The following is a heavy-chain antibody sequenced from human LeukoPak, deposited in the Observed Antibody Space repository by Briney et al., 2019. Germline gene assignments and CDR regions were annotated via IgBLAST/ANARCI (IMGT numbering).Heavy chain of an antibody. Sequence: SVKVSCKASGYTFTDYSMHWVRQAPGQGLEWMGGIIPIFGTANYAQKFQGRVTITTDESTSTAYMELSSLRSEDTAVYYCARGDDPDAFDIWGQGTMVTVSS. CDR3: ARGDDPDAFDI. V-gene: IGHV1-69*05. CDR2: IIPIFGTA. J-gene: IGHJ3*02. CDR1: GYTFTDYS. D-gene: IGHD2-21*01.